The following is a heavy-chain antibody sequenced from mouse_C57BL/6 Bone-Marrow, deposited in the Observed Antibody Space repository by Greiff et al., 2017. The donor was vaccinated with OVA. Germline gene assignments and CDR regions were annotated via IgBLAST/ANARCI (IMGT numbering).Heavy chain of an antibody. CDR2: INPSSGYT. CDR3: ARSDYYGSSYFDY. CDR1: GYTFTSYT. V-gene: IGHV1-4*01. Sequence: VKLVESGAELARPGASVKMSCKASGYTFTSYTMHWVKQRPGQGLEWIGYINPSSGYTKYNQKFKDKATLTADKSSSTAYMQLSSLTSEDSAVYYCARSDYYGSSYFDYWGQGTTLTVSS. J-gene: IGHJ2*01. D-gene: IGHD1-1*01.